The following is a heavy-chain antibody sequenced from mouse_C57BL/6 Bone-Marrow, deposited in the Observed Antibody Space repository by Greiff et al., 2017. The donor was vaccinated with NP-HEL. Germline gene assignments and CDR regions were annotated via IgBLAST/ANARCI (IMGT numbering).Heavy chain of an antibody. CDR3: ARERVYYYGSSPFAY. V-gene: IGHV1-81*01. D-gene: IGHD1-1*01. CDR2: LSPRSVTP. Sequence: QVQLQQSGAELARPGASVKLSCKASGYTFTSYGISWVKQRTGQGLEWIVELSPRSVTPSSTATFNGKATLTADKSSSTAYMELRSLTSEDSAVYFCARERVYYYGSSPFAYWGQGTLVTVSA. J-gene: IGHJ3*01. CDR1: GYTFTSYG.